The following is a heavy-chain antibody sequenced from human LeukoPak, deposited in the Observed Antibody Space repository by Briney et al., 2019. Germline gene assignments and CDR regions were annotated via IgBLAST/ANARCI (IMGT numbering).Heavy chain of an antibody. CDR2: INHSGST. J-gene: IGHJ4*02. Sequence: SETLSLTCAVYGGSFSGYYWSWIRQPPGKGLEWIGEINHSGSTNCNPSLKSRVTVSVDTSKNQFSLKLSSVTAADTAVYYCARGSTRSGSYGYWGQGTLVTVSS. CDR3: ARGSTRSGSYGY. V-gene: IGHV4-34*01. CDR1: GGSFSGYY. D-gene: IGHD1-26*01.